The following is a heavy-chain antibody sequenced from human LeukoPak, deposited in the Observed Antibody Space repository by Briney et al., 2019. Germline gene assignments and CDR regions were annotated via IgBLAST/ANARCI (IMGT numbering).Heavy chain of an antibody. J-gene: IGHJ3*02. CDR2: INPNSGGT. CDR3: ASADSSGWANAFDI. D-gene: IGHD6-19*01. V-gene: IGHV1-2*02. Sequence: GASVKASCKTSGYTFTGYYIHWVRQAPGQGLEWMGWINPNSGGTNYAQKFQGRVTMTRDTSISTAYMELSRLRSDDTAVYYCASADSSGWANAFDIWGQGTMVTVSS. CDR1: GYTFTGYY.